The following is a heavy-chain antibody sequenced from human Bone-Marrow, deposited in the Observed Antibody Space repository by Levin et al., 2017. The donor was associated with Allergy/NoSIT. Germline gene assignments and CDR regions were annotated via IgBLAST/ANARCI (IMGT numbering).Heavy chain of an antibody. V-gene: IGHV3-30*04. J-gene: IGHJ4*02. CDR3: ARDLEDTQWLRGEDY. Sequence: GGSLRLSCAASGFTFSSYAMHWVRQAPGKGLEWVAVISYDGSNKYYADSVKGRFTISRDNSKNTLYLQMNSLRAEDTAVYYCARDLEDTQWLRGEDYWGQGTLVTVSS. CDR2: ISYDGSNK. CDR1: GFTFSSYA. D-gene: IGHD6-19*01.